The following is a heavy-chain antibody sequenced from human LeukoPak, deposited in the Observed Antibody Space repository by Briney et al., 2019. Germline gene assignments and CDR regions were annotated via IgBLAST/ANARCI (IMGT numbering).Heavy chain of an antibody. Sequence: GGSLRLSCAASGFTFSTYAMSWVRQAPGKGLEWVSFISIRGDTTYYADSVKGRFTISRDNSKNTLYLQMNSLRTVDTAVYYCTKDKGFNSGCHDYWGQGTLVTVSS. V-gene: IGHV3-23*01. CDR1: GFTFSTYA. CDR3: TKDKGFNSGCHDY. D-gene: IGHD6-19*01. J-gene: IGHJ4*02. CDR2: ISIRGDTT.